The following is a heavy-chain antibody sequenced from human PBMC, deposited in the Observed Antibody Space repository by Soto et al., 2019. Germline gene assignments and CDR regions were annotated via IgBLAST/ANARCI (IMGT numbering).Heavy chain of an antibody. J-gene: IGHJ6*02. V-gene: IGHV1-18*01. CDR3: VMVDNYVTPTPQDV. D-gene: IGHD3-16*01. Sequence: QVQLVQSGDEVKKPGALVKVSCKASGYIFVNYGIAWVRQAPRQGLEWMGWISPYTGNTHSASKVQGRLTMTTDTSTSTAYMDLGSLTSDDTAVYYCVMVDNYVTPTPQDVWGHGTTVTVSS. CDR1: GYIFVNYG. CDR2: ISPYTGNT.